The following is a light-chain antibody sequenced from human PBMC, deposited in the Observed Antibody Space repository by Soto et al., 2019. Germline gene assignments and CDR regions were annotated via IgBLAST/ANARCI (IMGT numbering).Light chain of an antibody. CDR3: SSYAGSDRVV. J-gene: IGLJ2*01. V-gene: IGLV2-8*01. CDR1: SSDIGGYNY. CDR2: EVS. Sequence: QSALTQPPSASGSPGQSVTISCTGTSSDIGGYNYVSWYQQHPGNAPKLMIYEVSKRPSGVPDRFSGSKSGNTASLTVSGLQAEDEADYYCSSYAGSDRVVFGGGTKVTVL.